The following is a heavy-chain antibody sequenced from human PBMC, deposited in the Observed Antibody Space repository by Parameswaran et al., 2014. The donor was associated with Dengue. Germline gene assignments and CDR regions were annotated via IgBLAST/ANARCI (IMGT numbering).Heavy chain of an antibody. CDR3: ARARDYYDSSGYSP. Sequence: VRQMPGKGLEWIGRIYTSGSTNYNPSLKSRVTMSVDTSKNQFSLKLSSVTAADTAVYYCARARDYYDSSGYSPWGQGTLVTVSS. D-gene: IGHD3-22*01. CDR2: IYTSGST. V-gene: IGHV4-4*07. J-gene: IGHJ5*02.